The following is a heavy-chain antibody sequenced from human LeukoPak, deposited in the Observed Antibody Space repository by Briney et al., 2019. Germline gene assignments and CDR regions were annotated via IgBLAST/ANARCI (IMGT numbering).Heavy chain of an antibody. V-gene: IGHV4-34*01. CDR1: GGSFSSYY. D-gene: IGHD3-3*01. CDR3: ARATYCDYLSGYYYDY. Sequence: SETLSLTCTVSGGSFSSYYWSWIRQPPGKGLEWIGEINHSGSVNYNTSSKSRGPISVKKSTNHFPLHQSSVTAADTAVYYCARATYCDYLSGYYYDYWGQGTLVTVSS. CDR2: INHSGSV. J-gene: IGHJ4*02.